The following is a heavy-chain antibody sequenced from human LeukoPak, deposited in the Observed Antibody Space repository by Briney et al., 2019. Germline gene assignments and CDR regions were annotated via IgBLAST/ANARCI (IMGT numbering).Heavy chain of an antibody. CDR2: IRGSDGST. J-gene: IGHJ4*02. V-gene: IGHV3-23*01. CDR1: GFPFSTYT. CDR3: AKDVYGDYGGLDY. D-gene: IGHD4-17*01. Sequence: GGSLRLSCAASGFPFSTYTMSWVRQAPGKGLEWVSSIRGSDGSTYYADSVKGRFAISRDNSKNTLYLQMNSLRAEDTAVYYCAKDVYGDYGGLDYWGQGTLVTVSS.